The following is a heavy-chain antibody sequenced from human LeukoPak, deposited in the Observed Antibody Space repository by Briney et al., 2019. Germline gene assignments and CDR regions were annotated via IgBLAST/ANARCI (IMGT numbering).Heavy chain of an antibody. D-gene: IGHD3-3*01. J-gene: IGHJ4*02. CDR3: ASSRYYDFWSGYYPPLYFDY. CDR2: IYYSGST. Sequence: SQTLSLTCTVSGGSISSGGYYWSWIRQRPGKGLEWIGYIYYSGSTYYNPSLKSRVTISVDTSKNQFSLKLSSVTAADTAVYYCASSRYYDFWSGYYPPLYFDYWGQGTLVTVSS. V-gene: IGHV4-31*03. CDR1: GGSISSGGYY.